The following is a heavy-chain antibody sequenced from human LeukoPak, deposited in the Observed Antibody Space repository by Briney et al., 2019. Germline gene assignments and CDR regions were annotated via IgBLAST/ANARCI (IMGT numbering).Heavy chain of an antibody. J-gene: IGHJ5*02. Sequence: SQTLSLTCAISGDSVSSNSAAWNWIRQSPSRGLEWLGRTYYRSKWYNDYAVSVKSRITINPDTSKNQFSLQLNSVTPEDTAVYYCARQIAVAVPLNHWFDPWGQGTLVTVSS. CDR1: GDSVSSNSAA. CDR2: TYYRSKWYN. V-gene: IGHV6-1*01. D-gene: IGHD6-19*01. CDR3: ARQIAVAVPLNHWFDP.